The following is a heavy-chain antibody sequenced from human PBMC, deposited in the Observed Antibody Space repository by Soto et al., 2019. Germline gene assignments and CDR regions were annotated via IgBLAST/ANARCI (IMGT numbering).Heavy chain of an antibody. D-gene: IGHD1-1*01. CDR2: IHHSGNT. V-gene: IGHV4-30-4*08. CDR3: ARLSMRLFVQYKLDF. J-gene: IGHJ4*02. CDR1: GDIIRDSGDQY. Sequence: QVQLEESGPGLLRPAQSLSLTCTVSGDIIRDSGDQYWSWVRQPPGKGLQWLAYIHHSGNTYYSPSLKIRLALSLDTPRTEFSLPLTCVTAADTAVYYGARLSMRLFVQYKLDFWGQGALVTVSS.